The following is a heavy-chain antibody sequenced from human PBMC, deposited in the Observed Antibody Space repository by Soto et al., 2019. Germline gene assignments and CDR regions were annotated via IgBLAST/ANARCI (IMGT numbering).Heavy chain of an antibody. V-gene: IGHV3-30*18. Sequence: GGSLRLSCAASGFTFSSYGMHWVRQAPGKGLEWVAVISYDGSNKYYADSVKGRFTISRDNSKNTLYLQMNSLRAEDTAVYYCAKGRVVPAEGGLLGTHYYYYGMDVWGQGTTVTVSS. D-gene: IGHD2-2*01. CDR1: GFTFSSYG. CDR3: AKGRVVPAEGGLLGTHYYYYGMDV. J-gene: IGHJ6*02. CDR2: ISYDGSNK.